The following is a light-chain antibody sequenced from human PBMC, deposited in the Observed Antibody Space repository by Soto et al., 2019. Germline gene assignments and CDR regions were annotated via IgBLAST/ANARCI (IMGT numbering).Light chain of an antibody. CDR2: GAS. V-gene: IGKV3-20*01. CDR1: QSVSNNY. CDR3: QQYGGSGT. J-gene: IGKJ1*01. Sequence: IVLAHSPCTLSLSPVERATRSCRASQSVSNNYLAWYQQKPGQAPRLLIYGASNRATGIPDRFSGSGSGTDFTLTISRLEPEDFAVYYCQQYGGSGTFGQGTKVDIK.